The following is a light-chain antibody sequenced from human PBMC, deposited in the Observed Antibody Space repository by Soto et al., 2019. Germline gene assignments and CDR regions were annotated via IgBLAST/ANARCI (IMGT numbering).Light chain of an antibody. CDR3: SSYTSSSTRV. Sequence: QSALTQPASVSGSPGQSITISCTGTSSDVGGYNYVSWYQQHPGKAPKLMIYEVGNRPSGVSNRFSGSKSDNTASLTISGLQAEDEADYYCSSYTSSSTRVFGTGTKLTVL. CDR1: SSDVGGYNY. J-gene: IGLJ1*01. V-gene: IGLV2-14*01. CDR2: EVG.